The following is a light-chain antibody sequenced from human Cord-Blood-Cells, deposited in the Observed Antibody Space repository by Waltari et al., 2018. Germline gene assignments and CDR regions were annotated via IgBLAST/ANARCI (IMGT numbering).Light chain of an antibody. Sequence: QSALTQTPSASGSPGQSVTISRTGTSSDVGGYNYFSWYQQHPGKAPKLMIYEVSKRPSGFPDRSSGSKSGNTASLTVSGLQAEDEADYYCSSYAGSNNLVVFGGGTKLTVL. CDR3: SSYAGSNNLVV. V-gene: IGLV2-8*01. CDR2: EVS. J-gene: IGLJ2*01. CDR1: SSDVGGYNY.